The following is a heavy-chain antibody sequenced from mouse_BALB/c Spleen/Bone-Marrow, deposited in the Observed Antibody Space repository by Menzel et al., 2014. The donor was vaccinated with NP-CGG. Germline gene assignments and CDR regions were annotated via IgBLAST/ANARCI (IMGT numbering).Heavy chain of an antibody. D-gene: IGHD1-1*01. CDR2: IRNKSNGYTT. V-gene: IGHV7-3*02. J-gene: IGHJ4*01. Sequence: EVKVVESGGGLVQPGGSLRLSCAPSGFTFTDYYMSWVRQPPGKALEWLGSIRNKSNGYTTEYSASVKGRFTISRDNSQSILYPQMNTLRAEDSATYYCARDYYGNIYAMDYWGQGTSVTVSS. CDR1: GFTFTDYY. CDR3: ARDYYGNIYAMDY.